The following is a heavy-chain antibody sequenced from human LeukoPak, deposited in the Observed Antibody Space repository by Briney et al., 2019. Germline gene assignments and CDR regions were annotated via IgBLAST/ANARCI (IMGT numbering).Heavy chain of an antibody. D-gene: IGHD6-19*01. Sequence: GGSLRLSCSASGFTFSSYAMHWDGQAPGKGLEWVAVISYEESKKYYADSVKGRFTISRDNSKNTLYLQMNSLRAEDTAVYYCAGDSSGWSGGGYFDYWGQGTLVTVSS. J-gene: IGHJ4*02. CDR3: AGDSSGWSGGGYFDY. CDR2: ISYEESKK. V-gene: IGHV3-30-3*01. CDR1: GFTFSSYA.